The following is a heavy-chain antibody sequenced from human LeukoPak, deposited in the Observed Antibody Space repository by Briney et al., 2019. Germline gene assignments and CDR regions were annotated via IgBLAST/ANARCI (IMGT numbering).Heavy chain of an antibody. CDR2: IYYSGST. J-gene: IGHJ6*02. Sequence: SETLSLTCTVSGGSISSYYWSWIRLPPGKGLEWIGYIYYSGSTNYNPSLKSRVTISVDTSKNQFSLKLSSVTAADTAAYYCARAMTTVTDYYYGMDVWGQGTTVTVSS. D-gene: IGHD4-11*01. CDR1: GGSISSYY. V-gene: IGHV4-59*01. CDR3: ARAMTTVTDYYYGMDV.